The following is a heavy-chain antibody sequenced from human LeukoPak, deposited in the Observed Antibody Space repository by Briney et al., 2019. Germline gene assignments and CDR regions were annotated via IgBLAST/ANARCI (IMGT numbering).Heavy chain of an antibody. CDR3: AKYGQQLVSDY. D-gene: IGHD6-13*01. V-gene: IGHV3-48*03. J-gene: IGHJ4*02. Sequence: GGSLRLSCAASGFTFSNYEMYWVRQAPGKGLEWLSYISSSGSTLYYADSVKGRFTISRDNAKSSLYLQMNSLRAEDTAVYYCAKYGQQLVSDYWGQGTLLTVSS. CDR1: GFTFSNYE. CDR2: ISSSGSTL.